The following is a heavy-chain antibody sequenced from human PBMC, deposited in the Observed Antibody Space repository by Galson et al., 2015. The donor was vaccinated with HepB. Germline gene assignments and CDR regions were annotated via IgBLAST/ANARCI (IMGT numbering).Heavy chain of an antibody. CDR3: ARQGGGCTNGVCYRRVDY. Sequence: QSGAEVKKSGESPKISCKGSGYSFNSYWIGWVRQMPGKGLEWMGVIYPGDSGTRYSPSFQGQVTISADKSINTAYLQWSGLQASDTAMYYCARQGGGCTNGVCYRRVDYWGQGTLVTVSS. D-gene: IGHD2-8*01. V-gene: IGHV5-51*01. CDR1: GYSFNSYW. CDR2: IYPGDSGT. J-gene: IGHJ4*02.